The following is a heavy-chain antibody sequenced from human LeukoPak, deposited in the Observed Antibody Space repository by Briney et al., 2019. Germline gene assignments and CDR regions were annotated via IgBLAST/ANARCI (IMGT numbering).Heavy chain of an antibody. CDR3: ARDVTYISGSYSRYFDL. Sequence: SETLSLTCAVYGGSFSGYYWSWIRQPPGKGLEWIGYIYYSGSTNYNPSLKSRVTISVDTSKNQFSLKLSSVTAADTAVYYCARDVTYISGSYSRYFDLWGRGTLVTVSS. D-gene: IGHD3-10*01. V-gene: IGHV4-59*01. CDR1: GGSFSGYY. J-gene: IGHJ2*01. CDR2: IYYSGST.